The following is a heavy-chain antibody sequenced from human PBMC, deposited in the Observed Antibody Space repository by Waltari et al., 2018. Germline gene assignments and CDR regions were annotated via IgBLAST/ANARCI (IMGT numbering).Heavy chain of an antibody. CDR3: ARGSEGSYCSGGTCYSYYYMDV. V-gene: IGHV4-59*01. J-gene: IGHJ6*03. CDR1: GGSISNYY. CDR2: ISYSGST. D-gene: IGHD2-15*01. Sequence: QVQLQESGPGLVKPEETLSLTCTVSGGSISNYYCSWIRKHPGKGLEWIGYISYSGSTTYSPSLKSRVTITVDTSKKQFSLKLNFVTAADTAVYYCARGSEGSYCSGGTCYSYYYMDVWGKGTTVTVSS.